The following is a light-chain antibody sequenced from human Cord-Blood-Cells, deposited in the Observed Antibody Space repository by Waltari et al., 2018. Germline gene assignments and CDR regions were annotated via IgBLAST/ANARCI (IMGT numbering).Light chain of an antibody. CDR3: SSYAGSNNLV. Sequence: QSALTQPPSASGSPGQSVTISCTATSSDVGGSNSVCWYQQHPGKAPKLMIYEVSKRPSGVPDRFSGSKSGNTASLTVSGLQAEDEADYYCSSYAGSNNLVFGGVTKLTVL. J-gene: IGLJ2*01. V-gene: IGLV2-8*01. CDR1: SSDVGGSNS. CDR2: EVS.